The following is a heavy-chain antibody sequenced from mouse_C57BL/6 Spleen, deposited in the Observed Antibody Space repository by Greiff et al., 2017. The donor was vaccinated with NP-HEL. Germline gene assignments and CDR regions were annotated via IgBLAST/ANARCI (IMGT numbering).Heavy chain of an antibody. CDR1: GYTFTDYE. V-gene: IGHV1-15*01. CDR2: IDPETGGT. D-gene: IGHD3-1*01. CDR3: TRTRTDDWYFDV. J-gene: IGHJ1*03. Sequence: QVQLQQSGAELVRPGASVTLSCKASGYTFTDYEMHWVKQTPVHGLEWIGAIDPETGGTAYNQKFKGKAILTADKSSSTAYMELRSLTSEDSAVYYCTRTRTDDWYFDVWGTGTTVTVSS.